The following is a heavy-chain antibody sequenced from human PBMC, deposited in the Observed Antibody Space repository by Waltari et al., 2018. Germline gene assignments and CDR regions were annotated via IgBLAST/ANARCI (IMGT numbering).Heavy chain of an antibody. J-gene: IGHJ4*02. D-gene: IGHD1-7*01. V-gene: IGHV3-9*01. CDR1: GFTYIDYG. CDR3: IKETNAGGLDY. CDR2: MYGNGGRL. Sequence: EVYLVESGGGLVKPGGSLRISCVPSGFTYIDYGMHWIRQPPGKGLEWVSGMYGNGGRLDYLDSVRGRFTISRDDAKNSLYLQMNSLRVEDTALYFCIKETNAGGLDYWGQGTLVTVSS.